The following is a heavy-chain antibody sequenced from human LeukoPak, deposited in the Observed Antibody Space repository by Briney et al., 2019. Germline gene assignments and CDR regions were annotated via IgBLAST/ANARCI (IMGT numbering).Heavy chain of an antibody. Sequence: GESLKISCKGSGYSFTSYWIGWVRQMPGEGLEWMGIIYPGDSDTRYSPSFQGQVTISADKSISTAYLQWSSLKASDTAMYYCARRMVNSTKENWFDPWGQGTLVTVSS. CDR1: GYSFTSYW. J-gene: IGHJ5*02. CDR3: ARRMVNSTKENWFDP. D-gene: IGHD2/OR15-2a*01. V-gene: IGHV5-51*01. CDR2: IYPGDSDT.